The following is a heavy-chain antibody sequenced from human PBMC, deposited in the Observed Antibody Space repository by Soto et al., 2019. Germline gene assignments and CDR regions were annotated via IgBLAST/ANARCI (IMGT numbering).Heavy chain of an antibody. CDR3: ARIEMTTVTRIFDY. V-gene: IGHV4-59*08. CDR1: GGSISSYY. CDR2: IYYSGST. J-gene: IGHJ4*02. Sequence: PSETLSLTCTVSGGSISSYYLSWIRQPPGKGLEWIGYIYYSGSTNYNPSLKSRVTISVDTSKNQFSLKLSSVTAADTAVYYCARIEMTTVTRIFDYWGQGTLVTVSS. D-gene: IGHD4-17*01.